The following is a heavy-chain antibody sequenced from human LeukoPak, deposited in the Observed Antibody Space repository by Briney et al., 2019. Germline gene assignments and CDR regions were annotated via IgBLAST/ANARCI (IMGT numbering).Heavy chain of an antibody. CDR3: ARDLVGATTWGSWFDP. Sequence: ASVKVSCKASGYTFTGYYMHWVRQAPGQGLEWMGWINPNSGGTNYAQKFQGRVTMTRDTSISTAYMELSRLRSDDTAVYYCARDLVGATTWGSWFDPWGQGTLVTVSS. CDR1: GYTFTGYY. D-gene: IGHD1-26*01. J-gene: IGHJ5*02. CDR2: INPNSGGT. V-gene: IGHV1-2*02.